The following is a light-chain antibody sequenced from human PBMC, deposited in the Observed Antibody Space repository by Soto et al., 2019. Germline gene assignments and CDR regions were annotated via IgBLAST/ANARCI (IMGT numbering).Light chain of an antibody. V-gene: IGLV2-14*01. Sequence: QSALTQPASVSGSPGQSITISCTGTSSDVGAYNYVSWYQQHPGKAPTLMIYDVSNRPSGVSNRFSGSKSGNTASLTLSGLQAEDEADYYCRSYTSSSTLVFGGGTKLTVL. CDR3: RSYTSSSTLV. J-gene: IGLJ2*01. CDR1: SSDVGAYNY. CDR2: DVS.